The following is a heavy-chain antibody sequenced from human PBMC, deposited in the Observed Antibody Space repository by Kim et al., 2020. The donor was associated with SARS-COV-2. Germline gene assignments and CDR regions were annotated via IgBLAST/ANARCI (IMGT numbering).Heavy chain of an antibody. Sequence: GGSLRLSCAASGFTVSSNYMSWVRQAPGKGLEWVSVIYSGGSTYYADSVKGRFTISRDNYKNTLYLQMNSLRVEDAAAYYCASSRYYYDSSGYQIWGQGT. CDR1: GFTVSSNY. V-gene: IGHV3-66*01. CDR2: IYSGGST. D-gene: IGHD3-22*01. CDR3: ASSRYYYDSSGYQI. J-gene: IGHJ4*02.